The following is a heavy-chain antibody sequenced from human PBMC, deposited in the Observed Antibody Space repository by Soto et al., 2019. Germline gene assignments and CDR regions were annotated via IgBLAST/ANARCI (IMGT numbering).Heavy chain of an antibody. Sequence: QVQLVESGGGVVQPGRSLRLSCAASGFTFSSYGMHWVRQAPGKGLEWVATISYRGSDKYDADSVKGRFTISRDNSKNTLYLQMNSLRAVDTALYYCAKGTATPRGYFDYWGQGTLVTVSS. D-gene: IGHD5-18*01. V-gene: IGHV3-30*18. J-gene: IGHJ4*02. CDR1: GFTFSSYG. CDR3: AKGTATPRGYFDY. CDR2: ISYRGSDK.